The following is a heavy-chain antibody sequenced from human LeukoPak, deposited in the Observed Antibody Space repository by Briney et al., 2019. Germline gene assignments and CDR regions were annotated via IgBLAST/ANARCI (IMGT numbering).Heavy chain of an antibody. V-gene: IGHV4-30-4*08. CDR2: IYHSGST. D-gene: IGHD3-3*01. CDR1: GGSISSGDYY. Sequence: SQTLSLTCTVSGGSISSGDYYWSWIRQPPGKGLEWIGYIYHSGSTYYNPSLKSRVTISVDTSRNQFSLKLSSVTAADTAVYYCARAVPENDFWSGYSLTFYYYYYMDVWGKGTTVTVSS. CDR3: ARAVPENDFWSGYSLTFYYYYYMDV. J-gene: IGHJ6*03.